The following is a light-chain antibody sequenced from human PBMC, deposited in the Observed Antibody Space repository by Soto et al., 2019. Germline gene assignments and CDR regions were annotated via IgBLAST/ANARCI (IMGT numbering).Light chain of an antibody. J-gene: IGKJ4*01. CDR3: QQYNDWPLT. CDR2: DAF. V-gene: IGKV3-15*01. CDR1: QSVSSN. Sequence: EIVMTQSPGTLSVSPGERATLSCRASQSVSSNLAWYQQKPGQAPRLLIYDAFTRATSIPARFSGSGSGTEFTLTISSLQSEDFAVYYCQQYNDWPLTFGGGTKVEI.